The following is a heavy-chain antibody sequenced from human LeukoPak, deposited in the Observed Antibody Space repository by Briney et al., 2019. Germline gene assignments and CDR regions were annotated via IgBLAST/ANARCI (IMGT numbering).Heavy chain of an antibody. CDR1: GGSFSGYY. CDR3: ARQNYGAAPLRY. V-gene: IGHV4-34*01. CDR2: INHSGRT. Sequence: SETLSLTCAVYGGSFSGYYWSWIRQPPGKGLEWIGEINHSGRTNYNPSLKSRVTISVDTSKNQFSLKLSSVTAADTAVYYCARQNYGAAPLRYWGQGNLVTVSS. D-gene: IGHD4/OR15-4a*01. J-gene: IGHJ4*02.